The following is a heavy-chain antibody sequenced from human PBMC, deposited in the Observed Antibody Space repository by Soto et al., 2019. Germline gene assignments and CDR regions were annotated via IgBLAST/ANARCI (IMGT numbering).Heavy chain of an antibody. CDR2: ISGSGGST. D-gene: IGHD3-3*01. CDR3: AKDLLLRFLEWSLRPQLDY. CDR1: GFTFSSYA. Sequence: GSLRLSCAASGFTFSSYAMSWVRQAPGKGLEWVSAISGSGGSTYYADSVKGRFTISRDNSKNTLYLQMNSLRAEDTAVYYCAKDLLLRFLEWSLRPQLDYWGQGTLVTVSS. V-gene: IGHV3-23*01. J-gene: IGHJ4*02.